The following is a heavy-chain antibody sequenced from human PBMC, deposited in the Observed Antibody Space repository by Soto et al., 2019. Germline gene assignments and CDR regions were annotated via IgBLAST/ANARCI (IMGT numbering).Heavy chain of an antibody. CDR3: ARHGPSAAPNWMYYYHYYMDV. J-gene: IGHJ6*03. CDR2: IYYSGST. Sequence: SETLSLTCTVSGGSISSSSYYWGWIRQPPGKGLEWIGSIYYSGSTYYNPSLKSRVTISVDTSKNQFSLKLRSVTAADTAVYYCARHGPSAAPNWMYYYHYYMDVWGKGTTVTVSS. CDR1: GGSISSSSYY. D-gene: IGHD1-1*01. V-gene: IGHV4-39*01.